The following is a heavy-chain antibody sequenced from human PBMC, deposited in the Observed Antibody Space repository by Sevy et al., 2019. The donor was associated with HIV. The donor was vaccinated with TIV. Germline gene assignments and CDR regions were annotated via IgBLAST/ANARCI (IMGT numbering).Heavy chain of an antibody. CDR1: GFTFSNYW. CDR2: IKQGGNEK. D-gene: IGHD5-18*01. J-gene: IGHJ6*02. CDR3: ARGGPFVDAALIPWGMDV. Sequence: GGSLRLSCAASGFTFSNYWMNWVRQAPGKGLEWVANIKQGGNEKYYVDSVKGRFTLSRDNAKNSVSLQMNSLRAEDTAVYYCARGGPFVDAALIPWGMDVWGQGTTVTVSS. V-gene: IGHV3-7*01.